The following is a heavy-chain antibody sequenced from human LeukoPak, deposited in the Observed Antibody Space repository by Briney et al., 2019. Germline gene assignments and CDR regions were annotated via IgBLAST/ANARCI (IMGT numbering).Heavy chain of an antibody. V-gene: IGHV4-34*01. CDR2: INHSGST. J-gene: IGHJ4*02. CDR1: GGSFSGYY. CDR3: ARVVVVPAAHFDY. Sequence: PSETLSLTCAIYGGSFSGYYWSWIRQPPGKGLEWIGEINHSGSTNYNPSLKSRVTISGDTSKNQFSLKLTSVTAADTAVYYCARVVVVPAAHFDYWGQGTLVTVSS. D-gene: IGHD2-2*01.